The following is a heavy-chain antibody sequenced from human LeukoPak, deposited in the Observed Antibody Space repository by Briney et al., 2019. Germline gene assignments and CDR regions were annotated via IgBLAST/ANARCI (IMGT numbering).Heavy chain of an antibody. J-gene: IGHJ4*02. CDR1: GFTVSNNY. V-gene: IGHV3-53*01. Sequence: GGSLRLSCAASGFTVSNNYMSWFRQAPGKGLEWVSVIYSGGSTYYADSVKGRFTISRDNSKNTLYLQMNSLRAEDTAVYYCARGPPYFGSGDYYHIVDYWGQGTLVTVSS. CDR3: ARGPPYFGSGDYYHIVDY. D-gene: IGHD3-10*01. CDR2: IYSGGST.